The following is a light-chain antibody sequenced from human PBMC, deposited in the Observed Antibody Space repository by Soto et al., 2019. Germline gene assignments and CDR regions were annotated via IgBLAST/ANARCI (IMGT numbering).Light chain of an antibody. V-gene: IGLV2-23*02. CDR3: CSYAGTSTHTV. Sequence: QSVLTQPASVSGSPGQSITISCTGTSSDVGSYNLVSWYQQHPGKAPKLMISEVSKRPSGISDRFSGSKSGSTASLTISGLQAEDEADYYCCSYAGTSTHTVFGGGTHLTVL. J-gene: IGLJ7*01. CDR1: SSDVGSYNL. CDR2: EVS.